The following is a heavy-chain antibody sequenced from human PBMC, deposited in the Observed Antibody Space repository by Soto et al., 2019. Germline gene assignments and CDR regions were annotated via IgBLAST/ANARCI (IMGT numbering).Heavy chain of an antibody. V-gene: IGHV1-18*01. CDR3: ATRSPAFDY. CDR2: ITTDKGKT. Sequence: GASVTVSCKTSGYIFTGYGISWVRQAPGQGLEWMGWITTDKGKTTYAQKFQGRVTMTTDTSTSTAYMEMRSLRSDDTAVYYCATRSPAFDYWGQGTLVTVSS. CDR1: GYIFTGYG. J-gene: IGHJ4*02.